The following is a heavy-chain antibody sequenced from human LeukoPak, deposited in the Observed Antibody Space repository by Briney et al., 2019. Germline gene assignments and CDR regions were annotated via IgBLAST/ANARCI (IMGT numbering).Heavy chain of an antibody. CDR2: ISSSSSYI. CDR3: ARGSVYDFWSGYLPEYFQH. Sequence: PGGSLRLSCAASGFTFSSYSMNWVRQAPGKGLEWVSSISSSSSYIYYADSVKGRFTISRDNAKNSLYLQMNSLRAEDTAVYYCARGSVYDFWSGYLPEYFQHRGQGTLVTVSS. J-gene: IGHJ1*01. D-gene: IGHD3-3*01. CDR1: GFTFSSYS. V-gene: IGHV3-21*01.